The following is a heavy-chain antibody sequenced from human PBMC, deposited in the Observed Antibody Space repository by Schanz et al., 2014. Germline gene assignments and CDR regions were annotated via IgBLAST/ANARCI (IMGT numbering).Heavy chain of an antibody. CDR3: AKVREWGPYYLDS. Sequence: EVQLVESGGGLVQPGGSLRLSCAASGFTFTTNAMSWVRQPPGKGLEWVSAISGNGGSTYFADSVKGRFTISRDNSDNTLFLQMNSLGAEDTAVFYCAKVREWGPYYLDSGGQETLVTSPQ. CDR1: GFTFTTNA. D-gene: IGHD1-26*01. V-gene: IGHV3-23*04. J-gene: IGHJ4*02. CDR2: ISGNGGST.